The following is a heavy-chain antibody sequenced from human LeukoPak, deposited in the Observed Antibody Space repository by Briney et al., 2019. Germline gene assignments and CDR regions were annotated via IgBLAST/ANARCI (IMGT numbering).Heavy chain of an antibody. Sequence: GGSLRLSCAASGFTFSSYWMSWVRQAPGKGLEWVANIKQDGSETYYVDSVRGRFTVSRDNAKNSLYLQVNSLRAEDTAVYYCARDFGVEATWGQGTLVTVSS. V-gene: IGHV3-7*01. CDR2: IKQDGSET. CDR1: GFTFSSYW. CDR3: ARDFGVEAT. J-gene: IGHJ5*02. D-gene: IGHD2-8*01.